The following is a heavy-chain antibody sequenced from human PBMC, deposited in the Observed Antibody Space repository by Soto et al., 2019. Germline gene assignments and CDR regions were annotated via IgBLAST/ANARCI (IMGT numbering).Heavy chain of an antibody. Sequence: ASVKVSCKASGYTFTGYYMHWVRQAPGQGLEWMGWINPNSGGTNYAQKFQGRVTMTRDTSISTAYMELSRLRSDDTAVYYCASAVWFGELGDAFGIWGQGTMVTVSS. CDR2: INPNSGGT. V-gene: IGHV1-2*02. J-gene: IGHJ3*02. D-gene: IGHD3-10*01. CDR3: ASAVWFGELGDAFGI. CDR1: GYTFTGYY.